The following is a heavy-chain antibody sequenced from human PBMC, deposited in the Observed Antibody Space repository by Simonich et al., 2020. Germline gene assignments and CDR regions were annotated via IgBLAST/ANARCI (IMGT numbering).Heavy chain of an antibody. J-gene: IGHJ4*02. CDR3: ARDYDILTGYYPPDY. V-gene: IGHV1-18*01. Sequence: QVQLVQSGAEVKKPGASVKVSCKASGYTFTSYGISWVRQAPGQGLEWMGWISTYYGNTNDAQKLQGRVTMTTDTSTSTAYMELRSLRSDDTAVYYCARDYDILTGYYPPDYWGQGTLVTVSS. CDR1: GYTFTSYG. CDR2: ISTYYGNT. D-gene: IGHD3-9*01.